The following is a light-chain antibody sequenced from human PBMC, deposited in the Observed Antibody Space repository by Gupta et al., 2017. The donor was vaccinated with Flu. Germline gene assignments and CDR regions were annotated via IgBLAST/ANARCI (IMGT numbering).Light chain of an antibody. CDR2: RAS. V-gene: IGKV1-39*01. J-gene: IGKJ1*01. CDR1: QSIRNY. CDR3: QQSDSNHLLT. Sequence: SSLSASVGDRVTITCRASQSIRNYLNWYKQKPREAPKLLVYRASSWQSGVSSRFSGSGYGKDFTLTISGRQREDCASSFCQQSDSNHLLTFGHGTKVDIK.